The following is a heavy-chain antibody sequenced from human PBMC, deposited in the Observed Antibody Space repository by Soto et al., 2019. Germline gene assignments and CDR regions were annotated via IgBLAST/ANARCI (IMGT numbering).Heavy chain of an antibody. V-gene: IGHV3-30*18. D-gene: IGHD4-17*01. CDR2: ISYDGNNK. CDR3: AKDLLLTTITTVGD. Sequence: QVQLVESGGGVVQPGRSLRLSCAAEGFIFSTYGMHWVRQAPGNGLEWLSVISYDGNNKYYADSVKGRFTISRDNSKNTLWLQMDSLRTEDTAVYYCAKDLLLTTITTVGDWGQGTLVTVSS. J-gene: IGHJ4*02. CDR1: GFIFSTYG.